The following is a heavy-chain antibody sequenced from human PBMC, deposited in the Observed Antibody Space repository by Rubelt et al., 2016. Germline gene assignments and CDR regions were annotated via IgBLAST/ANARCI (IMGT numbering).Heavy chain of an antibody. CDR3: AGITILGEENWFDR. J-gene: IGHJ5*02. Sequence: QLQLQESGPGLVKPSETLSLTCSVSGGSISSRTYYWGWVCQPPGKGLEWIANLYTTGNTEYNPSLKSRVTMSFDTSTNQGCRDLSSVTAGGRTAYYSAGITILGEENWFDRWSQGTLVIVS. CDR2: LYTTGNT. CDR1: GGSISSRTYY. D-gene: IGHD3-3*01. V-gene: IGHV4-39*07.